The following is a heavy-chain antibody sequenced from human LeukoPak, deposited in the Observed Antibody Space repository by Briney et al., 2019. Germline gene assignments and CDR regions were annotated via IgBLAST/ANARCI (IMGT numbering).Heavy chain of an antibody. D-gene: IGHD2-15*01. CDR1: GFTFSSYS. V-gene: IGHV3-21*01. Sequence: PGGSLRLSCAASGFTFSSYSMNWVRQAPGKGLEWVSSISSSSSYIYYADSVKGRFTISRDNAKNSLYLQMNSLRAEDTAVYYCARDPGYCSGGSCTISYWGQGTLVTVSS. J-gene: IGHJ4*02. CDR3: ARDPGYCSGGSCTISY. CDR2: ISSSSSYI.